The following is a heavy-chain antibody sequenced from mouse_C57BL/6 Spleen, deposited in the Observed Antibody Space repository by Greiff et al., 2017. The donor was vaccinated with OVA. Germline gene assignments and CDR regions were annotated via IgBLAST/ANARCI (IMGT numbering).Heavy chain of an antibody. CDR1: GYAFSSSW. V-gene: IGHV1-82*01. J-gene: IGHJ3*01. CDR3: AINWEGAWFAY. CDR2: IYPGDGDT. Sequence: QVQLQQSGPELVKPGASVKISCKASGYAFSSSWMNWVKQRPGKGLEWIGRIYPGDGDTNYNGKFKGKATLTADKSSSTAYMQLSSLTSEDSAVYFCAINWEGAWFAYWGQGTLVTVSA. D-gene: IGHD4-1*01.